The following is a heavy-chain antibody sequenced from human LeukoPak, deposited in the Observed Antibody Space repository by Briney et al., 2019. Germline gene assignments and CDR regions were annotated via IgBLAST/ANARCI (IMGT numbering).Heavy chain of an antibody. J-gene: IGHJ3*01. CDR2: ISYDGSEN. CDR3: VRDRHILRFLDGAFDV. D-gene: IGHD3-3*01. V-gene: IGHV3-30*04. CDR1: GFTFNEHA. Sequence: GGSLRLSCLGSGFTFNEHALHWVRQAPGKGLDWVVIISYDGSENDYADSVKGRFTISRDNSKNTIYLQMNSLTPDDTALYYCVRDRHILRFLDGAFDVWGQGTMVTVSS.